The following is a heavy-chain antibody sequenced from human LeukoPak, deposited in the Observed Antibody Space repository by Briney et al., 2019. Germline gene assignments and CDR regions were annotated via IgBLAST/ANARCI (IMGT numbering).Heavy chain of an antibody. V-gene: IGHV3-30-3*01. J-gene: IGHJ4*02. CDR1: GFTFSSYA. Sequence: GGSLRLSCAASGFTFSSYAMHWVRQAPGKGLEWVAVISYDGSNKYYADSVKGRFTISRDNSKNTLYLQMNSLRAEDTAVYYCARCPWDGYNYGEFDYWGQGTLVTVSS. D-gene: IGHD5-24*01. CDR3: ARCPWDGYNYGEFDY. CDR2: ISYDGSNK.